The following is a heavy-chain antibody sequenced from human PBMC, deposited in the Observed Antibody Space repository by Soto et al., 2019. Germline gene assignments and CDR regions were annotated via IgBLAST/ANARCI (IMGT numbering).Heavy chain of an antibody. CDR2: INHSGST. J-gene: IGHJ5*02. D-gene: IGHD4-17*01. CDR3: ASGVYGDSGANNGCDP. V-gene: IGHV4-34*01. CDR1: GGSFSGYY. Sequence: QVQLQQCGAGLLKPSETLSLTCAVYGGSFSGYYWSWIRQPPGKGLEWIGEINHSGSTNYNPSLKSRVTISVDTSKNQFSLKLSSVTAADTAVYYCASGVYGDSGANNGCDPWGQGTLVTVSS.